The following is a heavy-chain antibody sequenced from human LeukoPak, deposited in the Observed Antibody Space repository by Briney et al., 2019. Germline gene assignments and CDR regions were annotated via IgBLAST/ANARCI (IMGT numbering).Heavy chain of an antibody. CDR2: INHSGST. CDR3: ARGPRYGDYGRYFDL. J-gene: IGHJ2*01. V-gene: IGHV4-34*01. Sequence: KPSETLSLTCAVYSGSFSGYYWSWIRQPPGKGLEWIGEINHSGSTNYNPSLKSRVTISVDTSKNQFSLKLSSVTAADTAVYYCARGPRYGDYGRYFDLWGRGTLVTVSS. D-gene: IGHD4-17*01. CDR1: SGSFSGYY.